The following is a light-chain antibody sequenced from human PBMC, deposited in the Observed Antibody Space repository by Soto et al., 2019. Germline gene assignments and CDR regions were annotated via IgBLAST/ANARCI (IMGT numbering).Light chain of an antibody. J-gene: IGKJ1*01. CDR3: LQDYDHPRT. CDR1: QGIRDE. CDR2: AAS. V-gene: IGKV1-6*01. Sequence: AIQMTQSPSSLSASVGDRVTITCRASQGIRDELGWYQQKAGKAPNLLISAASRLQSGVPSRFSGRGSGTDFTLTISSLQPEDFATYYCLQDYDHPRTFGQGTKVELK.